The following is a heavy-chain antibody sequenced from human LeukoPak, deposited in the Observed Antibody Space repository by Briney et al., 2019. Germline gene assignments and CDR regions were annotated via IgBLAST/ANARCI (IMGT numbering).Heavy chain of an antibody. CDR2: IYYSGST. CDR1: GGSISSYY. D-gene: IGHD5-18*01. V-gene: IGHV4-59*01. CDR3: ARREYSYGHFDY. J-gene: IGHJ4*02. Sequence: PSETLSLTCTVSGGSISSYYWSWIRQPPGKGLEWIGYIYYSGSTNYNPSLKSRVTISVDTSKNQFSLKLNSVTAAGTAVYYCARREYSYGHFDYWGRGTLVTVSS.